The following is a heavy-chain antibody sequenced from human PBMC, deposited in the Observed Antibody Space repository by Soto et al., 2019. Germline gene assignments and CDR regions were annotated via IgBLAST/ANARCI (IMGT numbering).Heavy chain of an antibody. D-gene: IGHD3-22*01. V-gene: IGHV4-34*01. CDR2: INHSGST. CDR3: ARGQTTGIVVVIYYYYYGMDV. Sequence: SETLSLTCAVYGGSFSGYYWSWIRQPPGKGLEWIGEINHSGSTNYNPSLKSRVTISVDTSKNQFSLKLSSVTAADTAVYYCARGQTTGIVVVIYYYYYGMDVWGQGTTVT. J-gene: IGHJ6*02. CDR1: GGSFSGYY.